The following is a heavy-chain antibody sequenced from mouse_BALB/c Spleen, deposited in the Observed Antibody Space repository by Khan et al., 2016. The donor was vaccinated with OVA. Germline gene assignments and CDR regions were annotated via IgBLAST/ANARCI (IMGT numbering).Heavy chain of an antibody. CDR3: ARGNYYGSSSWFGY. J-gene: IGHJ3*01. V-gene: IGHV1-9*01. CDR1: GYTFSSYW. CDR2: ILPGSGSN. Sequence: QVQLKQSGAELMKPGASVKKSCKATGYTFSSYWIEWVKQRPGHGLEWIGEILPGSGSNNYNEKFKGKATFTADTSSNTAYMQLSSLTSEDSAVYYCARGNYYGSSSWFGYWGQGTLVTVS. D-gene: IGHD1-1*01.